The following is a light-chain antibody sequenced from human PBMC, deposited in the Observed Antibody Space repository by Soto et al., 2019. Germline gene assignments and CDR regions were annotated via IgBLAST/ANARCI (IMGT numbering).Light chain of an antibody. CDR2: GAS. V-gene: IGKV3D-15*01. J-gene: IGKJ2*02. Sequence: EIVMTQSPATLSVSPGERATLSCRASQSVSSNLAWYQQKPGQAPRLLIYGASTRATGIPARFSGSGSGTECTLTIRSMKSEDVAVYYCQQYNNWPHRMCTFGQGTKLEI. CDR3: QQYNNWPHRMCT. CDR1: QSVSSN.